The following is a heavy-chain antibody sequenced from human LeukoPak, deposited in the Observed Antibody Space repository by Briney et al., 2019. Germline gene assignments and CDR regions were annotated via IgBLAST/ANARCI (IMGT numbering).Heavy chain of an antibody. CDR3: AREDIAVATYYGMDV. CDR1: GFTFSSYG. J-gene: IGHJ6*02. D-gene: IGHD6-19*01. CDR2: IWYDGSNK. V-gene: IGHV3-33*01. Sequence: GGSLRLSCAASGFTFSSYGMHWVHQAPGKGLEWVAVIWYDGSNKYYADSVKGRFTISRDNSKNTLYLQMNSLRAEDTAVYYCAREDIAVATYYGMDVWGQGTTVTVSS.